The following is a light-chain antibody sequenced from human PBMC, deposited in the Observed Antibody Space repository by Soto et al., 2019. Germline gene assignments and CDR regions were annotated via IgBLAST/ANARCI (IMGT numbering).Light chain of an antibody. CDR1: SSHIGSST. Sequence: QSVLTQPPSASGTPGQRVIISCSGSSSHIGSSTVNWYQQLPGTAPKLLIYSNNQRPSGVPDRFSGSKSGTSASLAISGLQFEDEADYYCAAWDDSLNGRYVFGPGTKVTV. CDR3: AAWDDSLNGRYV. J-gene: IGLJ1*01. V-gene: IGLV1-44*01. CDR2: SNN.